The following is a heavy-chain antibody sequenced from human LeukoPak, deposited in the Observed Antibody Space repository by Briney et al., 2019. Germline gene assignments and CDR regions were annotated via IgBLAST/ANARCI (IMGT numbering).Heavy chain of an antibody. J-gene: IGHJ4*02. V-gene: IGHV1-2*06. Sequence: ASVKVSCKASGYTFTGYYMHWVRQAPGQGLEWMGRINPNSGGTNYAQKFQGRVTMTRDTSISTAYMELSRLRSDGTAVYYCARDDYYDSSGDFDYWGQGTLVTVSS. CDR1: GYTFTGYY. CDR2: INPNSGGT. D-gene: IGHD3-22*01. CDR3: ARDDYYDSSGDFDY.